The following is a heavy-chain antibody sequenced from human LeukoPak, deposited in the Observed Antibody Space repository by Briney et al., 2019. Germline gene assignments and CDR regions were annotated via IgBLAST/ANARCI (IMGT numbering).Heavy chain of an antibody. V-gene: IGHV3-23*01. D-gene: IGHD6-13*01. CDR1: GFTFSSYA. CDR3: AKDEWGSSSWYDY. Sequence: GGSLRLPCAASGFTFSSYAMSWVRQAPGKGLEWVSGISGSGSSTYYTDSVKGRFTISRDNSKNTLYLQVNSLRAEDTAVYYCAKDEWGSSSWYDYWGQGTLVTVSS. J-gene: IGHJ4*02. CDR2: ISGSGSST.